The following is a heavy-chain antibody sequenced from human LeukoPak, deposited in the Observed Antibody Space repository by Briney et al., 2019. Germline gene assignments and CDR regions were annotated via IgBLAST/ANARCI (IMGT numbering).Heavy chain of an antibody. CDR3: AREGEYCSSTSCSRYGMDV. D-gene: IGHD2-2*01. V-gene: IGHV4-30-4*01. CDR1: GGSISSCDYY. Sequence: SQTLSLTCTVSGGSISSCDYYWSWIRQPPGKGLEWIGYIYYSGSTYYNPSLKSRVTISVDTSKNQFSLELSSVTAADTAVYYCAREGEYCSSTSCSRYGMDVWGQGTTVTVSS. CDR2: IYYSGST. J-gene: IGHJ6*02.